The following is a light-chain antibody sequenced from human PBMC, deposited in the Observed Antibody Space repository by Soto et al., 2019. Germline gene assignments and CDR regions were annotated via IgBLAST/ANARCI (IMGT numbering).Light chain of an antibody. CDR3: QEYIHWPPGM. V-gene: IGKV3-15*01. J-gene: IGKJ1*01. CDR1: QSVSSN. Sequence: EIVLTQSPGTLSLSPGERATLSCRASQSVSSNYLAWYQQKPGQAPRILIYDTSTRAPGISARFSGSGSGTEFTLTISSLQSEDFAVYYCQEYIHWPPGMFGPGTTVDIK. CDR2: DTS.